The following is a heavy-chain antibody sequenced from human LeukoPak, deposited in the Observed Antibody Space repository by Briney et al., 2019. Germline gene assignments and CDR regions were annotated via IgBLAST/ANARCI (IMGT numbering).Heavy chain of an antibody. D-gene: IGHD4-17*01. Sequence: ASVKVSCKASGYTFTGYYMHWVRQAPGQGLEWMGWISAYNGNTNYAQKPQGRVTMTTGTSTSTAYMELRSLRSDDTAVYYCARDVGGDSFWMDVWGQGTTVTVSS. CDR2: ISAYNGNT. V-gene: IGHV1-18*04. CDR1: GYTFTGYY. J-gene: IGHJ6*02. CDR3: ARDVGGDSFWMDV.